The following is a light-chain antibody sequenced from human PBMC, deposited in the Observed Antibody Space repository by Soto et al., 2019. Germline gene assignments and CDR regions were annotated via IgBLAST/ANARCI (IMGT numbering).Light chain of an antibody. V-gene: IGLV2-14*01. CDR2: EVS. J-gene: IGLJ3*02. CDR3: NSYTSTSARV. CDR1: SNDVGGFDF. Sequence: QSALTQPASVCGSPGQSITISCTGTSNDVGGFDFVSWYQQHPGKAPKVIIYEVSNRPSGVSDRFSGSKSGNTASLTISGLQAEDEADYYCNSYTSTSARVFGGGTKLTVL.